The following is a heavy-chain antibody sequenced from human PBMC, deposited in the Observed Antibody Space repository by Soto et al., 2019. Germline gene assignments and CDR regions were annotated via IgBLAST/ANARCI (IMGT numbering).Heavy chain of an antibody. CDR1: GFSLSTSGVG. V-gene: IGHV2-5*02. J-gene: IGHJ5*02. CDR3: AHSPYRSGSYSQANWFDP. D-gene: IGHD3-10*01. Sequence: QITLKESGPTLVKPTQTLTLTCTFSGFSLSTSGVGVGWIRQPPGKALEWLALIYWDDDTRYSPSLKSRPTITQDTSKNPVVLTMTNMDPVDTATYYCAHSPYRSGSYSQANWFDPWGQGTLVTVSS. CDR2: IYWDDDT.